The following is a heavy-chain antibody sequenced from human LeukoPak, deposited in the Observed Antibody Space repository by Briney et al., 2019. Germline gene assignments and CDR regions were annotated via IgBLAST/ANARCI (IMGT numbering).Heavy chain of an antibody. CDR2: IWYGGTNK. CDR3: VKDPCHEVGFCSTSD. J-gene: IGHJ4*02. D-gene: IGHD2-2*01. V-gene: IGHV3-30*02. CDR1: GFTFSSYG. Sequence: QSGGSLRLSCAASGFTFSSYGMHWVRQAPGKGLEWVAVIWYGGTNKYYADSVKGRFTISRDNSKNTLDLQMNSLRAEDTAVYYCVKDPCHEVGFCSTSDWGQGTLVTVSS.